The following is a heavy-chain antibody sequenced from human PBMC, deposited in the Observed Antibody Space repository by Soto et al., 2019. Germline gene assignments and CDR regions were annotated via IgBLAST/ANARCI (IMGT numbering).Heavy chain of an antibody. CDR1: GYSFTSYW. J-gene: IGHJ4*02. V-gene: IGHV5-51*01. CDR3: ARQRAYYYDSSGYYPRSYFXY. D-gene: IGHD3-22*01. CDR2: IYPGDSDT. Sequence: GESLKISCKGSGYSFTSYWIGWVRQMPGKGLEWMGIIYPGDSDTRYSPSFQGQVTISADKSISTAYLQWSSLKASDTAMYYCARQRAYYYDSSGYYPRSYFXYWGQGTLVTVSS.